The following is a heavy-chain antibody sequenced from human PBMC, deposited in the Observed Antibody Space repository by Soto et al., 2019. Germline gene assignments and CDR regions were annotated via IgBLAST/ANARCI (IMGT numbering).Heavy chain of an antibody. CDR3: AHKPLYGSGWSVFFAH. CDR2: ISESGGST. V-gene: IGHV3-23*01. Sequence: GGSLRLSCAASGFTFGFYAMSWVRQAAGKGLQWVSSISESGGSTYYADSVKGRFTISRDNSKNTLFLQMNSLRAEDTAVYYCAHKPLYGSGWSVFFAHRGPGTPVTLSS. J-gene: IGHJ4*02. D-gene: IGHD6-19*01. CDR1: GFTFGFYA.